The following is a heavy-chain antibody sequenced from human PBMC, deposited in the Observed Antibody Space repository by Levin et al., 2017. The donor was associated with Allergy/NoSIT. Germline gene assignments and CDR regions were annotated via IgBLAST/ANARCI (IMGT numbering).Heavy chain of an antibody. CDR2: IYYSGST. D-gene: IGHD2-2*01. J-gene: IGHJ3*02. Sequence: GSLRLSCTVSGGSISSSSYYWGWIRQPPGKGLEWIGSIYYSGSTYYNPSLKSRVTISVDTSKNQFSLKLSSVTAADTAVYYCARRAYCSSTSCYFRGAFDIWGQGTMVTVSS. CDR3: ARRAYCSSTSCYFRGAFDI. CDR1: GGSISSSSYY. V-gene: IGHV4-39*01.